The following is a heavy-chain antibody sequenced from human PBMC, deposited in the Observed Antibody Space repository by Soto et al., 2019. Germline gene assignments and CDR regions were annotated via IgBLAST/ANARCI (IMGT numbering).Heavy chain of an antibody. CDR2: ISYDGSNK. CDR3: AKDSGDIVVVVAATAFDY. J-gene: IGHJ4*02. CDR1: GFTFSSYG. V-gene: IGHV3-30*18. Sequence: GGSLRLSCAASGFTFSSYGMHWVRQAPGKGLEWVAVISYDGSNKYYADSVKGRFTISRDNSKNTLYLQMNSLRAEDTAVYYCAKDSGDIVVVVAATAFDYWGQGTLVTVSS. D-gene: IGHD2-15*01.